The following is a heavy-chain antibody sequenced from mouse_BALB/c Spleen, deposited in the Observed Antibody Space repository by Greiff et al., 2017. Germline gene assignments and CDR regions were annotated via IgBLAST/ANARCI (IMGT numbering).Heavy chain of an antibody. CDR1: GDSITSGY. D-gene: IGHD1-1*01. V-gene: IGHV3-8*02. CDR3: ARFVYYYGSSYWYFDV. Sequence: VQLKESGPSLVKPSQTLSLTCSVTGDSITSGYWNWIRKFPGNKLEYMGYISYSGSTYYNPSLKSRISITRDTSKNQYYLQLNSVTTEDTATYYCARFVYYYGSSYWYFDVWGAGTTVTVSS. J-gene: IGHJ1*01. CDR2: ISYSGST.